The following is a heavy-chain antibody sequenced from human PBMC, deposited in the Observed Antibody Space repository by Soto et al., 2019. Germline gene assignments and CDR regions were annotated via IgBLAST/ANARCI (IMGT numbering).Heavy chain of an antibody. CDR2: INHSGST. CDR3: ARGVSCSRGRCYRDAFDI. CDR1: GGSFSGYY. J-gene: IGHJ3*02. V-gene: IGHV4-34*01. Sequence: SETLSLTCAVYGGSFSGYYWSWIRQPPGKGLEWIGEINHSGSTNYNPSLKSRVTISVDTSKNQFSLKLRSVTAADTAVYYCARGVSCSRGRCYRDAFDIWAHGTTVTV. D-gene: IGHD2-15*01.